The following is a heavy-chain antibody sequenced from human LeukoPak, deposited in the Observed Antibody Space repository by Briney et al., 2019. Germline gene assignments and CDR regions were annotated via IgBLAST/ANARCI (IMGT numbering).Heavy chain of an antibody. CDR3: ARARGYGTDFDY. J-gene: IGHJ4*02. D-gene: IGHD5-12*01. CDR2: IYYSGST. V-gene: IGHV4-59*01. CDR1: GGSISSYY. Sequence: SETLSLTCTVSGGSISSYYWTWIRQPPGKGLEWIGYIYYSGSTNYNPSLKSRVTISVDTSKNQFSLKLSSVTAADTAVYYCARARGYGTDFDYWGQGTLVTVSS.